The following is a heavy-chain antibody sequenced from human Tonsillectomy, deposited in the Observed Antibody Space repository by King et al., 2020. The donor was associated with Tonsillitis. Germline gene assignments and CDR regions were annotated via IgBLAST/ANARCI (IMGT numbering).Heavy chain of an antibody. CDR3: VKRSGYCSGGTCYYYFDH. CDR1: GFTFDEYA. V-gene: IGHV3-9*01. CDR2: ISWDSVNI. J-gene: IGHJ4*02. D-gene: IGHD2-15*01. Sequence: VQLVESGGGLVQPGRSLRLSCAASGFTFDEYAMHWVRQAPGKGLEWVSAISWDSVNIGYADSVKGRFTISRDNTKSSLSLQMHSLRTEDTALSYCVKRSGYCSGGTCYYYFDHWGQGTLVTVSS.